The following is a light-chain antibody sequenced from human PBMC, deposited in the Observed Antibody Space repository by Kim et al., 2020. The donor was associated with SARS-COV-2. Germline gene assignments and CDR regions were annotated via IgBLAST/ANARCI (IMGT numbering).Light chain of an antibody. V-gene: IGKV3D-20*01. CDR3: QQYGSSPFT. CDR1: QSVSTSY. Sequence: PRESATLSGGASQSVSTSYLAWYQQKTGLAPRLLIYDASSRAPGIPDRFSGSGSETDFTLTISRLEPEDFAVYCCQQYGSSPFTFGPRTKVDIK. J-gene: IGKJ3*01. CDR2: DAS.